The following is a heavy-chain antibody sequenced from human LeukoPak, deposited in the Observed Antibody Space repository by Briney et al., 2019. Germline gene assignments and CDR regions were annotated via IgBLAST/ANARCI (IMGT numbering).Heavy chain of an antibody. V-gene: IGHV4-39*01. J-gene: IGHJ6*03. D-gene: IGHD3-10*01. Sequence: PSETLSLTCTVSGVSISSSNYYWVWMRQPPGKGLEWIGGVYYSGSSQYNPSLKSRVTISVDTFNNQFALKLSSVTAADTAVYFCARRTRGGGEPYYYDYMDVWGKGTTVTVSS. CDR3: ARRTRGGGEPYYYDYMDV. CDR1: GVSISSSNYY. CDR2: VYYSGSS.